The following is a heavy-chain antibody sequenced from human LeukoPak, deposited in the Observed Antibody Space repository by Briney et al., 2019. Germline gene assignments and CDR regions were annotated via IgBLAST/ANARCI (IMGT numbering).Heavy chain of an antibody. Sequence: AGESLTLSCAPSGLTSNDACMTCVRPVPGDWRDWDGRIKSKPDGGTTDYAAPVKGRFTISRDDSKTTPYLQTNSLKTEDAAVYYCTTTLAVAGTSMGYWGQGTLVTVSS. CDR1: GLTSNDAC. D-gene: IGHD6-19*01. CDR2: IKSKPDGGTT. V-gene: IGHV3-15*01. CDR3: TTTLAVAGTSMGY. J-gene: IGHJ4*02.